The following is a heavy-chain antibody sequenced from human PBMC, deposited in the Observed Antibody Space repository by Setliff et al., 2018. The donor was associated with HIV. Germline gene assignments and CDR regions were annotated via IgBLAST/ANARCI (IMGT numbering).Heavy chain of an antibody. D-gene: IGHD1-1*01. CDR2: ITGSGGAT. Sequence: PGGSLRLSCAASGSTLSTCGMSWVRQASGKGLEWVSAITGSGGATYYADSVEGRFTISRDNSKNTLYLQMNSLRAEDTAVYYCAKDVGHTTGFQFDYWGEGTLVTVSS. CDR3: AKDVGHTTGFQFDY. J-gene: IGHJ4*02. CDR1: GSTLSTCG. V-gene: IGHV3-23*01.